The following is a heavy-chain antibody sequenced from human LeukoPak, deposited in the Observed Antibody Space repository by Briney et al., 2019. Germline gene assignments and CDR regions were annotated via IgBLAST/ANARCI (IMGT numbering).Heavy chain of an antibody. D-gene: IGHD3-22*01. Sequence: SETLSLTCAVYGGSFSGYYWSWIRQPPGKGLEWIGYIYYSGSTNYNPSLKSRVTISVDTSKNQFSLKLSSVTAADTAVYYCARGIRYYYDSSGYYYPGDIDYWGQGTLVTVSS. J-gene: IGHJ4*02. CDR2: IYYSGST. CDR1: GGSFSGYY. CDR3: ARGIRYYYDSSGYYYPGDIDY. V-gene: IGHV4-59*01.